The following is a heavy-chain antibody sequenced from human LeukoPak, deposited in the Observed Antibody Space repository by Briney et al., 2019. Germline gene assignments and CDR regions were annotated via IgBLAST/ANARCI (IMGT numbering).Heavy chain of an antibody. Sequence: GGSLRLSCAASGFTFSSYAVSWVRQAPGKGLEWVSAISGSGGSTYYADSVKGRFTISRDNSKNTLYLQMSSLRAEDTAVYYCAKDQPRIAAAGTDDYWGQGTLVTVSS. V-gene: IGHV3-23*01. CDR2: ISGSGGST. CDR1: GFTFSSYA. CDR3: AKDQPRIAAAGTDDY. D-gene: IGHD6-13*01. J-gene: IGHJ4*02.